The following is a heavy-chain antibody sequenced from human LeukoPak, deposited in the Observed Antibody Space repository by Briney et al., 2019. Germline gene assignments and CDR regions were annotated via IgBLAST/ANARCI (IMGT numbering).Heavy chain of an antibody. V-gene: IGHV4-39*01. CDR3: ARLSAEGYSSSWYWGDYYYGMDV. D-gene: IGHD6-13*01. J-gene: IGHJ6*02. CDR2: IYYSGSA. Sequence: SETLSLTCTVSGGSISSSSYYWGWIRQPPGKGLEWLGSIYYSGSAYSNPSLKSRVTISVDTSKNQFSLKLSSVTAADTAVYYCARLSAEGYSSSWYWGDYYYGMDVWGQGTTVTVSS. CDR1: GGSISSSSYY.